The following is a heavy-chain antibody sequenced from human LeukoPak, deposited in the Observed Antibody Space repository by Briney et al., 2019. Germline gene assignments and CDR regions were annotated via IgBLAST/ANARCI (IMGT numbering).Heavy chain of an antibody. CDR2: ISYDGSNK. CDR1: GFTFSSYA. Sequence: GGSLRLSCAASGFTFSSYAMHWVRQAPGKGLEWVAVISYDGSNKYYADSVKGRFTISRDNSKNTLYLQMNSLRAEDTAVYYCARESTVGQQLHQTRDGLDNWFDPWGQGTLVTVSS. J-gene: IGHJ5*02. V-gene: IGHV3-30*04. CDR3: ARESTVGQQLHQTRDGLDNWFDP. D-gene: IGHD6-13*01.